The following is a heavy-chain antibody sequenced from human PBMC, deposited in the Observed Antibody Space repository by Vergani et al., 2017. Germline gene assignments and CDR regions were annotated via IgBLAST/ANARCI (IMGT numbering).Heavy chain of an antibody. V-gene: IGHV3-21*01. CDR2: ISSSSSYI. D-gene: IGHD5-18*01. CDR3: ARSLREDTAMVTGWFDP. CDR1: GFTFSSYS. J-gene: IGHJ5*02. Sequence: VQLVESGGGLVKPGGSLRLSCAASGFTFSSYSMNWVRQAPGKGLEWVSSISSSSSYIYYADSVKGRFTISRDNAKNSLYLQMNSLRAEDTAVYYCARSLREDTAMVTGWFDPWGQGTLVTVSS.